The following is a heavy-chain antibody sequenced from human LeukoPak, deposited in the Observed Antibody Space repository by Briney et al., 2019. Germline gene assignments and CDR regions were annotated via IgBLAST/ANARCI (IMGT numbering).Heavy chain of an antibody. Sequence: GGSLRLSCADSGFTVSSNWMHWVRQAPGKGLEWVSVFYSGGSTYYADSVKGRFTISRDHSKNTLYLQMNSLRAEDTAVYYCARDPGQLRTWGQRTLVTVSS. J-gene: IGHJ4*02. CDR1: GFTVSSNW. CDR3: ARDPGQLRT. D-gene: IGHD1-1*01. V-gene: IGHV3-66*01. CDR2: FYSGGST.